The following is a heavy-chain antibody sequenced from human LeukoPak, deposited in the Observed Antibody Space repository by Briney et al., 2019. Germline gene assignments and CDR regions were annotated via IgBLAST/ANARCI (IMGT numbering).Heavy chain of an antibody. V-gene: IGHV3-15*01. D-gene: IGHD2-2*01. CDR3: ATGYCSSTSCSKYYFDY. CDR1: GFTFSNAW. Sequence: GGSLRLSCAASGFTFSNAWMNWVRQAPGKGLEWVGRMKSKTDGGTTDYAAPVRGRFTISRDDSENTLSLQMNSLTTADTAVYYCATGYCSSTSCSKYYFDYWGQGTLVTVSS. CDR2: MKSKTDGGTT. J-gene: IGHJ4*02.